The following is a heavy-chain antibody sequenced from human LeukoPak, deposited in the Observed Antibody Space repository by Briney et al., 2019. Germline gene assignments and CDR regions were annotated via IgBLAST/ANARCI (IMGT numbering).Heavy chain of an antibody. D-gene: IGHD5-12*01. CDR3: ARDLGGYSGPSAY. V-gene: IGHV3-11*01. J-gene: IGHJ4*02. Sequence: GGSLRLSCAASGFTFSSSAMSWIRQAPGKGLEWVSYISTSGTTIHYADSVKGRFTISRDNAKNSLYLHMNSLRAEDTAVYYCARDLGGYSGPSAYWGQGILVTVSS. CDR1: GFTFSSSA. CDR2: ISTSGTTI.